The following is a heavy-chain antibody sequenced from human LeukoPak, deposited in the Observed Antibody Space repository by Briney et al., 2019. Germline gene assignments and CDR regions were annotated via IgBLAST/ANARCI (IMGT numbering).Heavy chain of an antibody. V-gene: IGHV1-18*01. CDR3: ARVSSRLNFYYMDV. J-gene: IGHJ6*03. CDR1: GYTFTSYG. Sequence: ASVKVSCKASGYTFTSYGISWVRQAPGQGLEWMGWISAYNGNTNYAQKLQGRVTMTTDTSTSTAYMELRSLRSDDTAVYYCARVSSRLNFYYMDVWGKGTTVTVSS. D-gene: IGHD6-13*01. CDR2: ISAYNGNT.